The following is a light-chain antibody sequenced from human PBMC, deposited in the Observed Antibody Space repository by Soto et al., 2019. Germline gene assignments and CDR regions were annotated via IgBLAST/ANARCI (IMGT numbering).Light chain of an antibody. J-gene: IGKJ1*01. Sequence: DIPMTQAPSSLSASVGDRVTITCRARQDISTYLAWYQQKPGKAPKLLIYKASSLESGVPSRFSGSGSGTEFTLTISSLQPDDFATYYCQQYNSSFGQGTKVEIK. CDR2: KAS. CDR1: QDISTY. V-gene: IGKV1-5*03. CDR3: QQYNSS.